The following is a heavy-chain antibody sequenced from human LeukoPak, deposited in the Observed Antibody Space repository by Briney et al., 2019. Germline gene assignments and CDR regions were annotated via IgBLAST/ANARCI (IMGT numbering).Heavy chain of an antibody. CDR3: AKRRRPSGGAYDM. D-gene: IGHD2-15*01. CDR2: IRASDGRT. Sequence: GGSLRLSCAASGFTFDTSVMGWVRQAPGRGLEWVSDIRASDGRTFYADSVKGRFTISRDNSKDTLYLQMNSLRAEDTALYYCAKRRRPSGGAYDMWGPGTMVTVSS. CDR1: GFTFDTSV. J-gene: IGHJ3*02. V-gene: IGHV3-23*01.